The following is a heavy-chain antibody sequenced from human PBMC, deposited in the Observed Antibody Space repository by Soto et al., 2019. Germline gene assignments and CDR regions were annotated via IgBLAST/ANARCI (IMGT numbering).Heavy chain of an antibody. CDR1: GYTFTGYY. CDR2: INPNSGGT. CDR3: ARANYGVYVVSLDY. D-gene: IGHD4-17*01. Sequence: QVQLVQSGAEVKKPGASVKVSCKASGYTFTGYYMHSVRQAPGQGLEWMGWINPNSGGTNYAQKFQGWVNMTRDTSISTAYMELCRLRSDDTAVYYCARANYGVYVVSLDYWGQGTLVTVSS. V-gene: IGHV1-2*04. J-gene: IGHJ4*02.